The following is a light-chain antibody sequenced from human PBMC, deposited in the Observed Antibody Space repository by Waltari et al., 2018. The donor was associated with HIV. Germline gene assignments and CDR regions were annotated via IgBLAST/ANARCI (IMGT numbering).Light chain of an antibody. V-gene: IGLV2-8*01. CDR1: NSDIGTYDY. J-gene: IGLJ2*01. CDR3: SSFANRDGFYVI. CDR2: EVT. Sequence: QSALTQPPSAPGSPGQSVTLSCTGTNSDIGTYDYVSWYQQHPGKAPKLVISEVTKRPSGVSDRFSGSKSGNTAFLTVSGLQAEDEADYYCSSFANRDGFYVIFGGGTRLTVL.